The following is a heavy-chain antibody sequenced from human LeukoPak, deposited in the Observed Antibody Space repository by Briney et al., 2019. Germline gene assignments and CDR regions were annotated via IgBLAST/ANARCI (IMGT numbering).Heavy chain of an antibody. CDR2: SSAYNGNT. CDR3: ARDSRGPGDATSFDP. D-gene: IGHD2-21*02. CDR1: GYSFSSYG. J-gene: IGHJ5*02. V-gene: IGHV1-18*01. Sequence: DSLTVSCNASGYSFSSYGISWVRQAPGQGLERMGWSSAYNGNTNYAQKLQGRVTITTDTSTSTAYMELRSLRSDDTAVYSCARDSRGPGDATSFDPWGQGTLVTVSS.